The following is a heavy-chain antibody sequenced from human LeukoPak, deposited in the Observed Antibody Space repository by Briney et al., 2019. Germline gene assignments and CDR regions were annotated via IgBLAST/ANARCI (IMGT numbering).Heavy chain of an antibody. CDR2: IYYSGST. J-gene: IGHJ4*02. D-gene: IGHD3-22*01. CDR1: GGSISSYY. V-gene: IGHV4-59*01. Sequence: SETLSLTCTVSGGSISSYYWSWIRQPPGKGLEWIGYIYYSGSTNYNPSLKSRVTISVDTSKNQFSLKLSSVTAADTAVYYCAREGNDYDSSGFDYWGQGTLVTVSS. CDR3: AREGNDYDSSGFDY.